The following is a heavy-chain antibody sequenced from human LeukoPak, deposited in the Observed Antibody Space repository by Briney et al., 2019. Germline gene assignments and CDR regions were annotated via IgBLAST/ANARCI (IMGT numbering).Heavy chain of an antibody. J-gene: IGHJ3*02. D-gene: IGHD3-22*01. V-gene: IGHV4-30-2*01. CDR1: GGSISSGGYS. CDR3: ARSPIVVGPPDAFDI. Sequence: SSQTLSLTCAVSGGSISSGGYSWSWIRQPPGKGLEWIGYIYHSGSTYYNPSLKSRVTISVDRSKNQFSLKLSSVTAADTAVYYCARSPIVVGPPDAFDIWGQGTMVTVSS. CDR2: IYHSGST.